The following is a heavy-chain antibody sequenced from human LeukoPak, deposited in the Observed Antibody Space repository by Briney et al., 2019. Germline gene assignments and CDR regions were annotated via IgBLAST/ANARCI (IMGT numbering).Heavy chain of an antibody. V-gene: IGHV3-23*01. J-gene: IGHJ4*02. Sequence: GGSLRLSCAASGFTFSSFTMTWVRQAPGKGLEWVSGFDGNGPNTYYADSVKGRWTISRDNSRNTLYLEMNSLRHEDTAIYYCAKPRTTGLGWAQFDYWGQGSLVTVSS. CDR2: FDGNGPNT. D-gene: IGHD2-8*02. CDR1: GFTFSSFT. CDR3: AKPRTTGLGWAQFDY.